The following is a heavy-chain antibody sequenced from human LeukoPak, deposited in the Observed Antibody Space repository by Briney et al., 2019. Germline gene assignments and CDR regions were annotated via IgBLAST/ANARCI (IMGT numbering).Heavy chain of an antibody. CDR3: ARRGTGHGMDV. D-gene: IGHD1-1*01. CDR2: INNDGGSA. J-gene: IGHJ6*02. CDR1: GFTFNNYW. V-gene: IGHV3-74*01. Sequence: GGSLRLSCAASGFTFNNYWIHWVRQVPGKGLVWVSRINNDGGSASYVDSVKGRFTISRDNAKNTLFLQMNSLRAEDTAVYYCARRGTGHGMDVWGQGTTVIVSS.